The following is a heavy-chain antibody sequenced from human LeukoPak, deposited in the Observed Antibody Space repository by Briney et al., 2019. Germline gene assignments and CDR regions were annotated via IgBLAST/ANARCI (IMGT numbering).Heavy chain of an antibody. CDR3: TRTGTFNWFDS. CDR1: GFTFDSYT. Sequence: PGGSLRLSCTASGFTFDSYTMSWVRQTPGGGLEWVSSNTWNGGSTGYADSVEGRFTSFRDNAKNSLYLEMNSLRAEDTGLYYCTRTGTFNWFDSWGQGTLVTVTS. J-gene: IGHJ5*01. CDR2: NTWNGGST. V-gene: IGHV3-20*04. D-gene: IGHD1-1*01.